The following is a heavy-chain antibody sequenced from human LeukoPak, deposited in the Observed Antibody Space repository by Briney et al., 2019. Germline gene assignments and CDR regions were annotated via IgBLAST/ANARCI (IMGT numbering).Heavy chain of an antibody. D-gene: IGHD2-2*01. CDR2: INPSGGST. CDR3: ARLVVPAAMGDY. J-gene: IGHJ4*02. Sequence: GASVKVSCKASGYTFTSYYMHWVRQALGQGLEWMGIINPSGGSTSYAQKFQGRVTMTRDTSTSTVYMELSSLRSEDTAVYYCARLVVPAAMGDYWGQGTLVTVSS. CDR1: GYTFTSYY. V-gene: IGHV1-46*01.